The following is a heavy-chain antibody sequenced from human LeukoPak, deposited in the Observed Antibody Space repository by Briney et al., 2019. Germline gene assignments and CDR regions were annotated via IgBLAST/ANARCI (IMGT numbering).Heavy chain of an antibody. CDR3: ASYSSGPYNWFDP. Sequence: SETLSLTCTVSGGSISSHYWSWIRQPPGKGLEWIGYIYYSGSTNYNPSLKSRVTISVDTSKNRFSLKLSSVTAADTAVYYCASYSSGPYNWFDPWGQGTLVTVSS. D-gene: IGHD6-25*01. V-gene: IGHV4-59*11. CDR1: GGSISSHY. CDR2: IYYSGST. J-gene: IGHJ5*02.